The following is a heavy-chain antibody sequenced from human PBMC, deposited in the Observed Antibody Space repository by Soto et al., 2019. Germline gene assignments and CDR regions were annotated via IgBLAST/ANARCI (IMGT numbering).Heavy chain of an antibody. CDR2: ISYDESTT. D-gene: IGHD3-22*01. J-gene: IGHJ3*01. V-gene: IGHV3-30*18. CDR3: SKAMIGSYDSDAFDV. Sequence: GGSLRLSCAASGFSFSRYGIHWVRQAPGKGLEWVAVISYDESTTFYADSVKGRFTISRDNSKNTLFLQMNSLRPEDTAVYYCSKAMIGSYDSDAFDVWGQGTMVTVSS. CDR1: GFSFSRYG.